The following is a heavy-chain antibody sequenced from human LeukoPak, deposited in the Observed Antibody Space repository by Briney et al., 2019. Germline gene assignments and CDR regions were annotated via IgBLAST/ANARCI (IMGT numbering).Heavy chain of an antibody. J-gene: IGHJ4*02. D-gene: IGHD1-26*01. CDR1: GFPVISNY. V-gene: IGHV3-53*01. CDR2: TYVGGDT. CDR3: AGRSGNYYEMSSGY. Sequence: GGSLRLSCAASGFPVISNYMSWVRRAPGRGLEGVSVTYVGGDTYYADSVRGRFTTSRDNSKNTLYLQMNSLRLEDTAVYYCAGRSGNYYEMSSGYWGQGTLVIVSS.